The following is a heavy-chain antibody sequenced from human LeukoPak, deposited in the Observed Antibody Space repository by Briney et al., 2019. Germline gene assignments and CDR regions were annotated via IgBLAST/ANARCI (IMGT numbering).Heavy chain of an antibody. CDR1: GYTFTDYY. D-gene: IGHD3-10*01. Sequence: ASVKVSCKVSGYTFTDYYMHWVRQAPGQGLEWMGWINPNSGGTNYAQKFQGRVTMTRDTSISTAYMELSRLRSDDTAVCYCARAPRYYYGSGSFSAYYYYMDVWGKGTTVTVSS. V-gene: IGHV1-2*02. J-gene: IGHJ6*03. CDR3: ARAPRYYYGSGSFSAYYYYMDV. CDR2: INPNSGGT.